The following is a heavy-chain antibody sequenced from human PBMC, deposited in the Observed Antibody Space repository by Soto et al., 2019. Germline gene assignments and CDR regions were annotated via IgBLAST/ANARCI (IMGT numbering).Heavy chain of an antibody. CDR3: ARVDCSSTSCYRLSRYYYGMDV. CDR2: IIPIFGTA. V-gene: IGHV1-69*13. D-gene: IGHD2-2*01. J-gene: IGHJ6*02. Sequence: SVKVSCKASGGTFSSYTISWVRQAPGQGLEWMGGIIPIFGTANYAQEFQGRVTITADESTSTAYMELSSLRSEDTAVYYCARVDCSSTSCYRLSRYYYGMDVWGQGTTVTVSS. CDR1: GGTFSSYT.